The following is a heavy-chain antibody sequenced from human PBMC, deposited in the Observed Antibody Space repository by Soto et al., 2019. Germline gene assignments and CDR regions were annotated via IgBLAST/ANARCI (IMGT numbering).Heavy chain of an antibody. CDR3: ARHGYSSSWYDRYYFDY. CDR1: GGSVSSGSYY. CDR2: IYYSGST. J-gene: IGHJ4*02. D-gene: IGHD6-13*01. V-gene: IGHV4-39*01. Sequence: PSETLSLTCTVSGGSVSSGSYYWSWIRQPPGKGLEWIGNIYYSGSTYYNPSLKSRVTISVDTSKNQFSLKLSSVTAADTAVYYCARHGYSSSWYDRYYFDYWGQGTLVTVSS.